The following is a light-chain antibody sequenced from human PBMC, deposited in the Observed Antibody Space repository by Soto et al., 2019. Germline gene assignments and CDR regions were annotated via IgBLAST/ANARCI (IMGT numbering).Light chain of an antibody. J-gene: IGKJ5*01. CDR3: QQRSNWPIT. Sequence: VLSQSPATLSLSPGERATLSCRTSQSVSSYFAWYQQKPGRAPRLLIYDASNRATGIPARFIGSGSGTDFTLTISSLEPEDFAVYYCQQRSNWPITFGQGTRLEIK. CDR2: DAS. V-gene: IGKV3-11*01. CDR1: QSVSSY.